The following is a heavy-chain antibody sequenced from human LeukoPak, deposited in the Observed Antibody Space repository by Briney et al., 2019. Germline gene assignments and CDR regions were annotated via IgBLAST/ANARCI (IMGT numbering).Heavy chain of an antibody. V-gene: IGHV3-53*01. D-gene: IGHD5-18*01. CDR2: IYSGGST. J-gene: IGHJ4*02. CDR1: GFTVSSNY. CDR3: ATYRQVMLPFES. Sequence: GGSLRLSCAASGFTVSSNYMSWVRQAPGKGLEWVSIIYSGGSTFYADSVKGRFTISRDNSRSTLFLQMNSLRAEDTAIYYCATYRQVMLPFESWGQGTLVTVSS.